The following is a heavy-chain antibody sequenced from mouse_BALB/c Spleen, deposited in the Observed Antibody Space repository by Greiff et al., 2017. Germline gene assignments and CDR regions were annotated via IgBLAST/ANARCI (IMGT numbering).Heavy chain of an antibody. CDR1: GFTFSSYG. V-gene: IGHV5-6*01. J-gene: IGHJ2*01. CDR3: ERQTAAPFYFDY. D-gene: IGHD1-2*01. Sequence: EVQGVESGGDLVKPGGSLKLSCAASGFTFSSYGMSWVRQTPDKRLEWVATISSGGSYTYYPDSVKGRFTISRDNAKNTLYLQMSSLKSEDTAMYYCERQTAAPFYFDYWGQGTTLTVSS. CDR2: ISSGGSYT.